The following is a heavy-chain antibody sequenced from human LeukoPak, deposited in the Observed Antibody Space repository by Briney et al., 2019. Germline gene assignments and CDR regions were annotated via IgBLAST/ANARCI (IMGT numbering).Heavy chain of an antibody. Sequence: SETLSLTCAVYGGSLSGYYWSWIRQPPGKGLEWIGEINHSGSTNYNPSLKSRVTISVDTSKNQFSLKLSSVTAADTAVYYCACLTTADAFDIWGQGTMVTVSS. V-gene: IGHV4-34*01. CDR3: ACLTTADAFDI. CDR1: GGSLSGYY. J-gene: IGHJ3*02. CDR2: INHSGST. D-gene: IGHD3-22*01.